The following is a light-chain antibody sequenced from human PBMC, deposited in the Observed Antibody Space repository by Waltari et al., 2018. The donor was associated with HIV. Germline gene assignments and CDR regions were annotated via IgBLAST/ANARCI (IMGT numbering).Light chain of an antibody. CDR3: QSADTSGTRV. V-gene: IGLV3-25*03. Sequence: SFELTQPPSVSVSPGQTAKNTCSGDALAKQYTNWYQQKPGQAPVVVIYKDTERPSGIPERFSGSSSGTTVTLTISGVQAEDEADYYCQSADTSGTRVFGSGTKVTVL. J-gene: IGLJ1*01. CDR2: KDT. CDR1: ALAKQY.